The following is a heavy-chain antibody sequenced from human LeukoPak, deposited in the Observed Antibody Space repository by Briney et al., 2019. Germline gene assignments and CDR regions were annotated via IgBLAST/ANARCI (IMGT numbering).Heavy chain of an antibody. D-gene: IGHD6-13*01. CDR2: IYYSGST. J-gene: IGHJ4*01. Sequence: PSETLSLTCTVSGGSISSSSYYWGWIRQPPGKGLEWIGSIYYSGSTYYNPSLKSRVTISVDTSKNQFSLKLSSVTAADTAVYYCARRETYIAAAGIPPFDYWGQGTLVTVSS. CDR3: ARRETYIAAAGIPPFDY. CDR1: GGSISSSSYY. V-gene: IGHV4-39*01.